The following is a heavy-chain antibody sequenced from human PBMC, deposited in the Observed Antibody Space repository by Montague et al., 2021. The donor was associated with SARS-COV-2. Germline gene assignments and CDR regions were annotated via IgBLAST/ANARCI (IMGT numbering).Heavy chain of an antibody. V-gene: IGHV4-34*01. J-gene: IGHJ4*02. CDR3: ARGSTVTHY. CDR1: GGSFSGYY. D-gene: IGHD4-17*01. CDR2: INHSGST. Sequence: SDTVSLTCAVYGGSFSGYYWSWIRQPPGKGLEWIGEINHSGSTNXNPSLKSRVTISVDTSKNQFSLKLSSVTAADTAVYYCARGSTVTHYWGQGTLVTVSS.